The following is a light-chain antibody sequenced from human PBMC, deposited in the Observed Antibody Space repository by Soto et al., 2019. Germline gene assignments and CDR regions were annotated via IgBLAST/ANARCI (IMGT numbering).Light chain of an antibody. J-gene: IGLJ2*01. V-gene: IGLV4-69*01. CDR3: QTWGTGRV. CDR1: SGHSSYA. Sequence: QLVLTQSPSASASLGASVKLTCTLSSGHSSYAIAWHQQQPEKGPRYLMKLNSDGSHSKGDGIPDRFSGSSSGAERYLTISSLQSEDEADYYCQTWGTGRVFGGGTKVT. CDR2: LNSDGSH.